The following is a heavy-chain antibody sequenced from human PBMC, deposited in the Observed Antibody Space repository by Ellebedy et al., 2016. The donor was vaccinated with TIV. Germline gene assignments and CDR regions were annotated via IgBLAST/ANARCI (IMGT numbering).Heavy chain of an antibody. V-gene: IGHV4-4*02. CDR2: IHHSGNS. Sequence: MPSETLSLTCAVSGGSISSSNWWRWVRQPPGQGLEWIGDIHHSGNSHIHPSLKSRVTLSLDTSKNQFSLDLSSVTAADTATYYCARDLGRYGMDVWGQGTTVTVSS. CDR1: GGSISSSNW. J-gene: IGHJ6*02. CDR3: ARDLGRYGMDV.